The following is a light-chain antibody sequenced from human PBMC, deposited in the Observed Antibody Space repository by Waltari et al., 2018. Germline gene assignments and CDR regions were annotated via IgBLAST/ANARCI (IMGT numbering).Light chain of an antibody. CDR3: QHNVRLPVT. CDR1: QSVGRS. V-gene: IGKV3-20*01. Sequence: EIVLTQSPGTLSLSPGERATLSCRASQSVGRSLVWYQQKPGQAPRLVIYNTYTRATGIPDRFSGSGSGTDVSLTISRLEPEDFAVYYCQHNVRLPVTFGQGTKVEIK. J-gene: IGKJ1*01. CDR2: NTY.